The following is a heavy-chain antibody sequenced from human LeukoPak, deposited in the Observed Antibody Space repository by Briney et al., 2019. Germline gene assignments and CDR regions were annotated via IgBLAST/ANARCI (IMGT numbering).Heavy chain of an antibody. CDR1: GGSISSYY. Sequence: SETLSLTCTVSGGSISSYYWSWIRQPPGEGLEWIGYIYYSGSTNYNPSLKSRVTISVDTSKNQFSLKLSSVTAADTAVYYCARSDWFGGFRFDPWGQGTLVTVSS. CDR2: IYYSGST. CDR3: ARSDWFGGFRFDP. J-gene: IGHJ5*02. V-gene: IGHV4-59*01. D-gene: IGHD3-10*01.